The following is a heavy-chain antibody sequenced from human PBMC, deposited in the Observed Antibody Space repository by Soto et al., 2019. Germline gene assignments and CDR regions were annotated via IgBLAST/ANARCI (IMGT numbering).Heavy chain of an antibody. CDR3: ARKASYGDYEVWFDP. D-gene: IGHD4-17*01. Sequence: PSETLSLTCTVPGGSISSYYWSWIRQPPGKGLEWIGYIYYSGSTNYNPSLKSRVTISVDTSKNQFSLKLSSVTAADTAVYYCARKASYGDYEVWFDPWGQGTLVTV. V-gene: IGHV4-59*01. CDR1: GGSISSYY. J-gene: IGHJ5*02. CDR2: IYYSGST.